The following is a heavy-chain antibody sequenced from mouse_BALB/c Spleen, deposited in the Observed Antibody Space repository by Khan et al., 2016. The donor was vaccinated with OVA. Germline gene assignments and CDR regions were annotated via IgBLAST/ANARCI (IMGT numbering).Heavy chain of an antibody. CDR1: GYSITSDYA. D-gene: IGHD1-1*02. J-gene: IGHJ2*02. V-gene: IGHV3-2*02. CDR3: ARVDGGDFDY. Sequence: EVQLQESGPGLVKPSQSLSLTCPVTGYSITSDYAWNWIRQFPGNKLEWMGFISYSGNPKYNPSLKSRFSITRATSKNPFFLQLNSVTTEVTATDCCARVDGGDFDYWGQGTSLTVSS. CDR2: ISYSGNP.